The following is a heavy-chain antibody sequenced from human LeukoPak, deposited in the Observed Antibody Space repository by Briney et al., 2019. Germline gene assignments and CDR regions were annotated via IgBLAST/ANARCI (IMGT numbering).Heavy chain of an antibody. D-gene: IGHD3-3*01. CDR1: GGSISSGSYY. CDR2: IYTSGST. CDR3: AREGHYDFWSGLYGTGAFDI. Sequence: PSETLSLTCTVSGGSISSGSYYWSWIRQPAGKGLEWIGRIYTSGSTNYNPSRKSRVTISVDTSKNQFSLKLSSVTAADTAVYYCAREGHYDFWSGLYGTGAFDIWGQGTMVTVSS. V-gene: IGHV4-61*02. J-gene: IGHJ3*02.